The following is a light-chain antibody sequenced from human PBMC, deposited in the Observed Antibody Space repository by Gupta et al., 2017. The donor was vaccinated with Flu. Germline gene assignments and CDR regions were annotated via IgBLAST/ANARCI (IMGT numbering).Light chain of an antibody. V-gene: IGLV2-11*01. CDR3: SSYAKHYILV. CDR2: DVN. J-gene: IGLJ3*02. CDR1: SNDVGDYHY. Sequence: QSALTQPRSVSGSPGQSVTISCTGTSNDVGDYHYVSRYQQFPGKVPKLIIYDVNQRPSGVPDRFSGSKSGNTASLTISGVQVEDEADYYCSSYAKHYILVFGGGTRLTVL.